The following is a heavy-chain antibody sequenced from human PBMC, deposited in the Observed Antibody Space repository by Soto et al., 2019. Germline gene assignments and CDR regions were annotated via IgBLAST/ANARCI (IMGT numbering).Heavy chain of an antibody. CDR1: VYTFTSYG. D-gene: IGHD6-13*01. CDR3: ARDLTPLYSSSWYSYYYYYGMDV. J-gene: IGHJ6*02. V-gene: IGHV1-18*04. CDR2: ISAYNGNT. Sequence: GXSVKVSCKGSVYTFTSYGISWVRQAPGQGLEWMGWISAYNGNTNYAQKLQGRVTMTTDTSTSTAYMELRSLRSDDTAVYYCARDLTPLYSSSWYSYYYYYGMDVWGQGTTVTVSS.